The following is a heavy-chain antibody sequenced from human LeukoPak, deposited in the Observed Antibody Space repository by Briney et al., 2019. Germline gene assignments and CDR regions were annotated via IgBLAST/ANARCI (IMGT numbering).Heavy chain of an antibody. D-gene: IGHD3-3*01. CDR1: GGSISSYY. Sequence: SETLSLTCTVSGGSISSYYWSWIRQPAGKGLEWIGRIYTSGSTNYNPSLKSRVTMSVDTSKNLFSLKLSSVTAADTAVYYCARDILRFLEWTDDAFDIWGQGTMVTVSS. CDR3: ARDILRFLEWTDDAFDI. V-gene: IGHV4-4*07. CDR2: IYTSGST. J-gene: IGHJ3*02.